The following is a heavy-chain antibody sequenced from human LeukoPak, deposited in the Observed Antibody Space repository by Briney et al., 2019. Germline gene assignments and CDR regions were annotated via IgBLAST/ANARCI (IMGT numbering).Heavy chain of an antibody. J-gene: IGHJ2*01. D-gene: IGHD6-13*01. Sequence: SETLSLTCAVSGGSLSSGGYSWSWIRQPPAKGLQWIWCIYHSGSTYYNPSLKSRVTISVDRSKNQFSLKLSSVTAADTAVYYCAGGTGYGSSWSWYFDLWGRGTLVTVSS. CDR1: GGSLSSGGYS. V-gene: IGHV4-30-2*01. CDR3: AGGTGYGSSWSWYFDL. CDR2: IYHSGST.